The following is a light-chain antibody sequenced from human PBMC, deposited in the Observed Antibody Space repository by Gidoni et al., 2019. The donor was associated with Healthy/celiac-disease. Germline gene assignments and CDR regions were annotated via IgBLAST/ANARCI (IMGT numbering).Light chain of an antibody. J-gene: IGKJ1*01. V-gene: IGKV1-8*01. Sequence: AIRMTQSPSAFSASTGDRVTITCRASQGISSYLAWYQQKPGKAPKLLIYAASTLKSGVPSRFRGSGSGTDFTLTISCLQSEDFATYYCQQYYSYPQTFGQGTKVEIK. CDR2: AAS. CDR1: QGISSY. CDR3: QQYYSYPQT.